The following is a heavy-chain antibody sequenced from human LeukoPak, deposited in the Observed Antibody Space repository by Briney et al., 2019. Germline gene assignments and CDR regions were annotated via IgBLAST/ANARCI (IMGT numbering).Heavy chain of an antibody. CDR2: INPNSGGT. Sequence: GASVKVSCKASGHTFTGYYMHWVRQAPGQGLEWMGWINPNSGGTNYAQKFQGRVTMTRDTSISTAYMELSRLRSDDTAVYYCARESGYSSGWYGYWGQGTLVTVSS. V-gene: IGHV1-2*02. CDR3: ARESGYSSGWYGY. D-gene: IGHD6-19*01. J-gene: IGHJ4*02. CDR1: GHTFTGYY.